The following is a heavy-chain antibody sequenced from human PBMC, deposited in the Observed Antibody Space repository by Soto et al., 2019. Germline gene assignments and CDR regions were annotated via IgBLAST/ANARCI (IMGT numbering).Heavy chain of an antibody. V-gene: IGHV1-3*01. CDR3: ARDPGYSYGAFDC. J-gene: IGHJ4*02. CDR2: INAGNGNT. Sequence: ASVKVSCKASGYTFTSYAMHWVRQAPGQRLEWMGWINAGNGNTKYSQKFQGRVTITRDTSASTAYMELSSLRSEDTAVYYCARDPGYSYGAFDCWGQGTLVTVSS. CDR1: GYTFTSYA. D-gene: IGHD5-18*01.